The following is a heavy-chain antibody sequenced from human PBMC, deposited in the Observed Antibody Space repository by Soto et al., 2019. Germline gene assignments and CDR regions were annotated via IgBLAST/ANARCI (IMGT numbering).Heavy chain of an antibody. Sequence: EVQLVESGGGLVQPGRSLRLSCAASGFTFDDYAMHWVRQAPGKGLEWVSGISWNSGSIGYADSVKGRFTISRDNAKKSLYLQMNSLRAEDSALYYCAKLMITFGGVSNRGAFVIWGQGTMVTVSS. V-gene: IGHV3-9*01. J-gene: IGHJ3*02. D-gene: IGHD3-16*01. CDR3: AKLMITFGGVSNRGAFVI. CDR2: ISWNSGSI. CDR1: GFTFDDYA.